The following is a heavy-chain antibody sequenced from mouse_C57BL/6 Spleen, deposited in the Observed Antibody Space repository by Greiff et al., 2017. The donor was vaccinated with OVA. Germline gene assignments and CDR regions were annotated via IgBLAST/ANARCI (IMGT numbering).Heavy chain of an antibody. CDR1: GYAFTNYL. CDR3: ARSAASGSLDYFDY. V-gene: IGHV1-54*01. J-gene: IGHJ2*01. CDR2: INPGSGGT. Sequence: VQLQQSGAELVRPGTSVKVSCKASGYAFTNYLIAWVKQRPGQGLEWIGVINPGSGGTNYNEKFKGKATLPADKSSSTAYMQLSSLTSEDSAVFLCARSAASGSLDYFDYWGQGTTLTVSS.